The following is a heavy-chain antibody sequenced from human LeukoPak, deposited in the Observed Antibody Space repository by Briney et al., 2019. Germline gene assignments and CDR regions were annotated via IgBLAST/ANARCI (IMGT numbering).Heavy chain of an antibody. Sequence: SETLSLTCTVSGGSVSSGSYYWSCIRQPPGKGLEWIGYIYYSGSTNYNPSLKSRVTISVDTSKNQFSLKLSSVTAADTAVYYCASIETAMVSFDYWGQGTLATVSS. CDR1: GGSVSSGSYY. CDR2: IYYSGST. J-gene: IGHJ4*02. CDR3: ASIETAMVSFDY. V-gene: IGHV4-61*01. D-gene: IGHD5-18*01.